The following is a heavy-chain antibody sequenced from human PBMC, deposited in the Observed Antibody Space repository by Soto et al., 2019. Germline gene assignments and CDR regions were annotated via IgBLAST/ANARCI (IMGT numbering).Heavy chain of an antibody. Sequence: SVKVSCKASGGTFSSYTISWVRQAPGQGLEWMGRIIPILGIANYAQKFQGRVTITADKSTSTAYMELSSLRSEDTAVYYCASRLASGWTLFYYWGQGTLVTSPQ. CDR3: ASRLASGWTLFYY. CDR2: IIPILGIA. J-gene: IGHJ4*02. V-gene: IGHV1-69*02. D-gene: IGHD6-19*01. CDR1: GGTFSSYT.